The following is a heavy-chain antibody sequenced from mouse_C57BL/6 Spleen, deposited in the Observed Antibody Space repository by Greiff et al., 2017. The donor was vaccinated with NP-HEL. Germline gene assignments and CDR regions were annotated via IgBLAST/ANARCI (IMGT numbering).Heavy chain of an antibody. D-gene: IGHD1-1*01. Sequence: QVQLQQPGAELVRPGSSVKLSCKASGYTFTSYWMHWVKQRPIQGLEWIGNIDPSDSETHSNQKFKDKATLTVDKASSTAYMQLSSLTAEDSAVYDCARSNYYGRSFYWYFDVWGTGTTVTVSS. J-gene: IGHJ1*03. CDR2: IDPSDSET. V-gene: IGHV1-52*01. CDR1: GYTFTSYW. CDR3: ARSNYYGRSFYWYFDV.